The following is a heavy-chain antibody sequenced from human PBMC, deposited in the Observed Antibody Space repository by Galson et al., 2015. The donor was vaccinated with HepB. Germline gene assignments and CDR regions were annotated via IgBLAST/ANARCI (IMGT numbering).Heavy chain of an antibody. CDR2: TYYRSKWYN. Sequence: CAISGDSVSSNSAAWNWIRQSPSRGLEWLGRTYYRSKWYNDYAVSVKSRITINPDTSKNQFSLKLSSVTAADTAVYYCARVAGYCSSTSCYTRTAFDIWGQGTMVTVSS. CDR3: ARVAGYCSSTSCYTRTAFDI. V-gene: IGHV6-1*01. CDR1: GDSVSSNSAA. J-gene: IGHJ3*02. D-gene: IGHD2-2*02.